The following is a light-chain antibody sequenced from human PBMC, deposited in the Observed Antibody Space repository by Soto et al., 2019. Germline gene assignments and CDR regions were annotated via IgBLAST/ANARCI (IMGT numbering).Light chain of an antibody. CDR2: AAS. Sequence: DIQMTQSPSSLSASVGDRVTITCRSSQSIFSYLNWYQQKAGEAPQLLIYAASSLQSGVPARFSAGGSGTDCTLSISSLQPEDSAIYYCQQTYSCSRTFGQGTKLEIK. V-gene: IGKV1-39*01. CDR3: QQTYSCSRT. CDR1: QSIFSY. J-gene: IGKJ2*02.